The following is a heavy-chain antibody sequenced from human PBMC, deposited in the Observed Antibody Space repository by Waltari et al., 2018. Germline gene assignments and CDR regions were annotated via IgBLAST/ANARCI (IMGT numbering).Heavy chain of an antibody. V-gene: IGHV3-48*03. CDR2: ISSSGSTI. CDR1: GFTFSSYE. Sequence: EVQLVESGGGLVQPGGSLRLSCAASGFTFSSYEMNWVRQAPGKGLEWVSYISSSGSTIYYADSVKGRFTISRDNAKNSLYLQMNSLRAEDTAVYYCARDLEQQRITIFGVVPRGWFDPWGQGTLVTVSS. CDR3: ARDLEQQRITIFGVVPRGWFDP. D-gene: IGHD3-3*01. J-gene: IGHJ5*02.